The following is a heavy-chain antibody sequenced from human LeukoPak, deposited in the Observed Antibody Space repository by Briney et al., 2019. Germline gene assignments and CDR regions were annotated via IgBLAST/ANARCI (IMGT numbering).Heavy chain of an antibody. CDR2: INHSGST. Sequence: SETLSLTRAVYGGSFSGYSWSWIRQPPGKGLEWIGEINHSGSTYYNPSLKSRVTISVDTSKNQFSLKLSSVTAADTAVYYCAGYDLLTGFWNWGQGTLVTVSS. J-gene: IGHJ4*02. V-gene: IGHV4-34*01. D-gene: IGHD3-9*01. CDR1: GGSFSGYS. CDR3: AGYDLLTGFWN.